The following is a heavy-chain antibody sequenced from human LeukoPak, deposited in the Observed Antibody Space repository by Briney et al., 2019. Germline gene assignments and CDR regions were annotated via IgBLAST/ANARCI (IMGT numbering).Heavy chain of an antibody. V-gene: IGHV4-34*01. CDR3: ARAERLTGYYWDS. J-gene: IGHJ4*02. CDR1: GGSFSGYF. D-gene: IGHD3-9*01. CDR2: INHSGST. Sequence: SETLSLTCAVHGGSFSGYFWSLTRQPPGKGREWIGEINHSGSTNYNPSLESRVTLSIDTSQSQFSLKLSSVTAADTAVYYCARAERLTGYYWDSWGQGNLVTVSS.